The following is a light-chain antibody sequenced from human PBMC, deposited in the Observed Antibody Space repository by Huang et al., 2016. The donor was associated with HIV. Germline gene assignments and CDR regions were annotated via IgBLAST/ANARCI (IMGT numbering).Light chain of an antibody. V-gene: IGKV3-20*01. CDR1: QSVSSSY. J-gene: IGKJ1*01. CDR2: GAS. CDR3: QQYGSSPET. Sequence: EIVLTQSPGTLSLSPGERATLTCRASQSVSSSYLAWYQQKPGQTPRLLISGASSRATGIPDRFSGSGSGTDVTLIISRLESEDFAVYYCQQYGSSPETFGLGTKVEIK.